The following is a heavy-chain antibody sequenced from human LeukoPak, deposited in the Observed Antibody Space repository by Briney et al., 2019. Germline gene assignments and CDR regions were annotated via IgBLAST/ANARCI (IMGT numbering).Heavy chain of an antibody. CDR3: TRPRRGGWNQRRDAFDI. J-gene: IGHJ3*02. CDR1: GSRFTSNW. V-gene: IGHV5-51*01. Sequence: GESLKISCKGSGSRFTSNWIAWVRQMPGKGLEWMGIIYPGDSATSYRPSFQGPVTISADKSITTAFLQCTTLQPSAPPTSSCTRPRRGGWNQRRDAFDIWGQGTMVTVSS. D-gene: IGHD1-1*01. CDR2: IYPGDSAT.